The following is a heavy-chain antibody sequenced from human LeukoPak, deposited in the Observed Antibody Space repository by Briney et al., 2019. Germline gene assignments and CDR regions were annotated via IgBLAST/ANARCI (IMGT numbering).Heavy chain of an antibody. Sequence: GGSLRLSCAASGFSFSGYGMAWVRLAPREGLECVAAITGSGSSSYYADSVRGRFTISRDNSKNTLYLQMNSLRAEDTAVYYCARGGGAVTGTGAFDYWGQGTLVTVSS. CDR2: ITGSGSSS. J-gene: IGHJ4*02. V-gene: IGHV3-23*01. D-gene: IGHD6-19*01. CDR3: ARGGGAVTGTGAFDY. CDR1: GFSFSGYG.